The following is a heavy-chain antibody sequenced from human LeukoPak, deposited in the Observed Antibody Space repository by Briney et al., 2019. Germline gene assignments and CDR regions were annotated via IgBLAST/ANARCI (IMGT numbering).Heavy chain of an antibody. CDR2: IYSGGRT. CDR1: GFTVSSNY. CDR3: AKGASLKWRDAFDI. Sequence: GGSLRLSCAASGFTVSSNYMSWVRQAPGKGLEWVSVIYSGGRTYYADSVKGRFTISRDNSKNTLYLQMNSLRAEDTAVYYCAKGASLKWRDAFDIWGQGTMVTVSS. V-gene: IGHV3-66*01. J-gene: IGHJ3*02. D-gene: IGHD1-26*01.